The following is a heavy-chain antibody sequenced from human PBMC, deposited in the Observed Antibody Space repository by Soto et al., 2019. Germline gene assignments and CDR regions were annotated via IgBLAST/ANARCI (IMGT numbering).Heavy chain of an antibody. CDR3: ARDGEFRYSYGTYYFDY. D-gene: IGHD5-18*01. CDR2: ISYDGSNK. V-gene: IGHV3-30-3*01. Sequence: VQLVESGGGVVHPGRSLRLSFAASGFTFSSYAMHCVRQAPGNGLEWVAVISYDGSNKYYADSVKGRFTISRDNSKNTLYLQMNSLRAEDTAVYYCARDGEFRYSYGTYYFDYLGQGTLVTVSS. CDR1: GFTFSSYA. J-gene: IGHJ4*02.